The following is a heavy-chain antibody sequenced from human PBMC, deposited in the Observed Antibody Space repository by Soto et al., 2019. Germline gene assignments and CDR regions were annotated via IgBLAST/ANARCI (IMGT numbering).Heavy chain of an antibody. D-gene: IGHD2-2*01. J-gene: IGHJ5*02. Sequence: XSVKGSCNASGYPLTGYYVHWVRQAPGQGLEWMGWINPNSGGTNYAQKFQGRVTMTRDTSISTAYMELSRLRSDDTAVYYCARVVAVVVQPARTARTWRFDPWGQGTLVTVCS. V-gene: IGHV1-2*02. CDR3: ARVVAVVVQPARTARTWRFDP. CDR2: INPNSGGT. CDR1: GYPLTGYY.